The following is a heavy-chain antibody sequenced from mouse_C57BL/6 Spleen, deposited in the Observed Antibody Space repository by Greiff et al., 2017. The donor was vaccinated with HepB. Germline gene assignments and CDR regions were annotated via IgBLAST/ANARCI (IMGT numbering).Heavy chain of an antibody. CDR2: IYPGDGDT. Sequence: VQLQQSGPELVKPGASVKISCKASGYAFSSSWMNWVKQRPGKGLEWIGRIYPGDGDTNYNGKFKGKATLTADKSSSTAYMQLSSLTSEDSAVYICARERTYIYYFDYWGQGTTRTVSS. CDR3: ARERTYIYYFDY. D-gene: IGHD5-1*01. J-gene: IGHJ2*01. V-gene: IGHV1-82*01. CDR1: GYAFSSSW.